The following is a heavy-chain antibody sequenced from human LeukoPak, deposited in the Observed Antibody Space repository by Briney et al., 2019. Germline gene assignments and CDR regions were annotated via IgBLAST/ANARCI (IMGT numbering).Heavy chain of an antibody. CDR2: INSDGSST. D-gene: IGHD3-22*01. CDR1: GFTFSSYR. CDR3: ARAPPPTNYYDSSGYYRDYFDY. Sequence: PGGSLRLSCAASGFTFSSYRMHWVRQAPGKGLVWVSRINSDGSSTSYADSVKGRFTISRDNAKNTLYLQMNSLRAEDTAVYYCARAPPPTNYYDSSGYYRDYFDYWGQGTLVTVSS. V-gene: IGHV3-74*01. J-gene: IGHJ4*02.